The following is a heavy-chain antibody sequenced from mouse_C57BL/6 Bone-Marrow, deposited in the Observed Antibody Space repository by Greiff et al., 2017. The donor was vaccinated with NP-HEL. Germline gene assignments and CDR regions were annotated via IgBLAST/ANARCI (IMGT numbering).Heavy chain of an antibody. Sequence: VQLQQPGAELVKPGASVKLSCKASGYTFTSYWMHWVKQRPGQGLEWIGMIHPNSGSTNYNEKFKSKATLTVDKSSSTAYMQLSSLTSEDSAVYYGASGYGYGGGGFDYWGQGTTLTVSS. J-gene: IGHJ2*01. CDR1: GYTFTSYW. CDR2: IHPNSGST. CDR3: ASGYGYGGGGFDY. V-gene: IGHV1-64*01. D-gene: IGHD2-2*01.